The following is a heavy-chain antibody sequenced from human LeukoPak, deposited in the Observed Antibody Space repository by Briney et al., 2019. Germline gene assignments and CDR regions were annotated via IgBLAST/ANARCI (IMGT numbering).Heavy chain of an antibody. D-gene: IGHD6-13*01. J-gene: IGHJ4*02. CDR2: ISSSSSYI. Sequence: GGSLRLSCAASGFTFSSYSMNWARQAPGKGLEWVSSISSSSSYIYYADSVKGRFTISRDNAKNSLYLQMNSLRAEDTAVCYCARVHPVRGSSWTGDYWGQGTLVTVSS. V-gene: IGHV3-21*01. CDR3: ARVHPVRGSSWTGDY. CDR1: GFTFSSYS.